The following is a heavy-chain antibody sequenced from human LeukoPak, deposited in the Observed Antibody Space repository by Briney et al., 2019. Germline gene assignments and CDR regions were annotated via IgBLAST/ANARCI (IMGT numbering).Heavy chain of an antibody. D-gene: IGHD6-19*01. J-gene: IGHJ4*02. Sequence: PGRSLRLSCAASGFTFSSYAMHWVRQAPGKGLEWVAVISYDGSNKYYADSVKGRFTTSRDNSKNTLYLQMNSLRAEDTAVYYCARDKRAVAGRDLDYWGQGTLVTVPS. CDR3: ARDKRAVAGRDLDY. CDR1: GFTFSSYA. V-gene: IGHV3-30-3*01. CDR2: ISYDGSNK.